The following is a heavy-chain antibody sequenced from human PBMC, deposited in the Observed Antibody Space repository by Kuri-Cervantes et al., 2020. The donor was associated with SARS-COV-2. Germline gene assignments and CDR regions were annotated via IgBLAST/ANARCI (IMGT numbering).Heavy chain of an antibody. J-gene: IGHJ4*02. CDR3: AKDYYDSSGYYYTSGDY. V-gene: IGHV3-23*01. CDR1: GFTFSSYA. D-gene: IGHD3-22*01. CDR2: ISGSGGST. Sequence: GESLKISCAASGFTFSSYAVSWVRQAPGKGLEWVSAISGSGGSTYYADSVKGRFTISRDNSKNTLYLQMNSLRAEDTAVYYCAKDYYDSSGYYYTSGDYWGQGTLVTVSS.